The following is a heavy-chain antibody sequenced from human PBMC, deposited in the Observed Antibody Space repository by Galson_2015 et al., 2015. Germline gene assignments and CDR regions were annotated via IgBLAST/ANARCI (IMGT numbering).Heavy chain of an antibody. CDR3: ARDLGSPGSPLDP. Sequence: SVKVSCKASGYTFAYHVIHWVRQAPGQRLEWMGWISDGNGNTKYSQKFQGRVTMTKDASASTGYMELSSLRFEDTGVYYCARDLGSPGSPLDPWGQGTLVTVSS. CDR2: ISDGNGNT. J-gene: IGHJ5*02. CDR1: GYTFAYHV. D-gene: IGHD2-2*01. V-gene: IGHV1-3*01.